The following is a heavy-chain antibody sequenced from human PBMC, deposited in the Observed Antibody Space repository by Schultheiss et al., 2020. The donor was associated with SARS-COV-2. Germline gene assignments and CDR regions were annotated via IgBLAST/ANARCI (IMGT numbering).Heavy chain of an antibody. V-gene: IGHV3-7*01. J-gene: IGHJ6*03. CDR2: IKGDGSEK. Sequence: GGSLRLSCAASGFTFSSYWMSWVRQAPGKGLEWVANIKGDGSEKYLVDSVKGRFIISRDNANNSLYLQMSSLRAEDTAVYYCAREGCSSTSCYTLMDYYYMDVWGKGTTVTVSS. CDR3: AREGCSSTSCYTLMDYYYMDV. D-gene: IGHD2-2*02. CDR1: GFTFSSYW.